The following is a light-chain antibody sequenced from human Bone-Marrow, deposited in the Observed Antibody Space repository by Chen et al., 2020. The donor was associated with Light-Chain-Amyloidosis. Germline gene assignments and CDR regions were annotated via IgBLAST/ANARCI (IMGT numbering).Light chain of an antibody. Sequence: QSVLTQPPSVSVAPGQRVTISCTGTSSNIGAGYDVHWYQQLPGAAPKLLISANTNRPAGVPDRFSGSTSGTSASLAITGLQADDEADYYCQSYDSKLDVVFGGGTKVTVL. J-gene: IGLJ2*01. CDR1: SSNIGAGYD. V-gene: IGLV1-40*01. CDR3: QSYDSKLDVV. CDR2: ANT.